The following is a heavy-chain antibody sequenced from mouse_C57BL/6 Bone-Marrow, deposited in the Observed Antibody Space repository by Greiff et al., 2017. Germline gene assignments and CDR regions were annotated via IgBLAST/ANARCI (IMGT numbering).Heavy chain of an antibody. Sequence: DVKLVESGGGLVQPGGSLKLSCAASGFTFSDYGMAWVRQAPRKGPEWVAFISNLAYSIYYADTVTGRFTISRDNAKNTLFLQMTSLRSEDTAMYYCARGRGSSYGRYFDVWGTGTTVTVSS. J-gene: IGHJ1*03. D-gene: IGHD1-1*01. CDR2: ISNLAYSI. CDR3: ARGRGSSYGRYFDV. V-gene: IGHV5-15*01. CDR1: GFTFSDYG.